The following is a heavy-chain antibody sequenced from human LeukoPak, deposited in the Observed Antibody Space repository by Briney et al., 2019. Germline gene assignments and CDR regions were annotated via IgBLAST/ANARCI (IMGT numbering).Heavy chain of an antibody. CDR2: INPSGGST. CDR3: ARATRDRWLVLYYYMDV. CDR1: GGTFSSYA. Sequence: ASVKVSCKASGGTFSSYAISWVRQAPGQGLEWMGIINPSGGSTSYAQKFQGRVTMTRDTSTSTVYMELSSLRSEDTAVYYCARATRDRWLVLYYYMDVWGKGTTVTVSS. D-gene: IGHD6-19*01. V-gene: IGHV1-46*01. J-gene: IGHJ6*03.